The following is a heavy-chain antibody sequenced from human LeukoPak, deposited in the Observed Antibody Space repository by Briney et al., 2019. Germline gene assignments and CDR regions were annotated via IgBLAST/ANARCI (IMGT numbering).Heavy chain of an antibody. CDR2: ISGSGNRT. Sequence: GGSLRLSCAASGFTFSSYAMSWVRQAPGKGLEWVSSISGSGNRTYYADSVKGRFTISRDNSKNTLFLQINSLRAEDTAVYYCAKNLYCGGGSCYPSALGMDVWGQGTTVTVSS. CDR1: GFTFSSYA. D-gene: IGHD2-15*01. J-gene: IGHJ6*02. CDR3: AKNLYCGGGSCYPSALGMDV. V-gene: IGHV3-23*01.